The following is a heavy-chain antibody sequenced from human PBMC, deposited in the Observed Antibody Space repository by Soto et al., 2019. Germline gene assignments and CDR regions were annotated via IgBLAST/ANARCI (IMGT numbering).Heavy chain of an antibody. V-gene: IGHV4-59*01. CDR3: ARVKVLRLFDY. CDR2: MYNGGST. CDR1: GVSISNFY. D-gene: IGHD1-26*01. Sequence: PSETLSLTCTVSGVSISNFYWSWIRQPPGKGLESLGYMYNGGSTNYNPSLNYRVTISVDTSKNRFSLKLSSVTAADTAVYYCARVKVLRLFDYWGQGTLVTVSS. J-gene: IGHJ4*02.